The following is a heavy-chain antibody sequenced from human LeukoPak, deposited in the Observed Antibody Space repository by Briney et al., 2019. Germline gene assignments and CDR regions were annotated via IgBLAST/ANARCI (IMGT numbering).Heavy chain of an antibody. D-gene: IGHD2-2*01. CDR2: IYYSGST. CDR3: ARDRIVVVPAATGLLYYGMDV. Sequence: PSQTLSLTCTVSGGSISSGDYYWSWIRQPPGTGLEWIGYIYYSGSTYYNPSLKSRVTIPVDTSKNQFSLKLSSVTAADTAVYYCARDRIVVVPAATGLLYYGMDVWGQGTTVTVSS. V-gene: IGHV4-30-4*01. J-gene: IGHJ6*02. CDR1: GGSISSGDYY.